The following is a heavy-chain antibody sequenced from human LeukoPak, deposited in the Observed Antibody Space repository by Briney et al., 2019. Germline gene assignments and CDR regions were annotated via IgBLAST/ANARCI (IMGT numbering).Heavy chain of an antibody. J-gene: IGHJ4*02. CDR1: GGSISSGGYY. V-gene: IGHV4-31*03. Sequence: SETLSLTCTVSGGSISSGGYYWSWIRQHPGKGLEWIGYIHYSGSTYYNPSLKSRVTISVDTSKNQFSLKLSSVTAADTAVYYCAGDSSGYYYPDYWGQGTLVTVSS. D-gene: IGHD3-22*01. CDR3: AGDSSGYYYPDY. CDR2: IHYSGST.